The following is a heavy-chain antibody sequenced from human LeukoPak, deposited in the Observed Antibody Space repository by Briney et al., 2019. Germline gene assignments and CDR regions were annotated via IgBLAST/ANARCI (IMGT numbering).Heavy chain of an antibody. Sequence: SETLSLTCTVSGGSISSGGYYWSWIRQPAGKGLEWIGRMYTSGNTNYNPSLKSRATISVDKSKNQFSLKLSSVTAADTAVYYCARDKFPLVGATGDDGFDIWGQGTMVTVSS. CDR1: GGSISSGGYY. D-gene: IGHD1-26*01. CDR2: MYTSGNT. V-gene: IGHV4-61*02. CDR3: ARDKFPLVGATGDDGFDI. J-gene: IGHJ3*02.